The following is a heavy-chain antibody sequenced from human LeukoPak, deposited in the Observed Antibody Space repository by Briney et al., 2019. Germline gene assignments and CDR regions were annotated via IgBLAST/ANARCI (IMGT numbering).Heavy chain of an antibody. CDR2: IYTSGST. CDR3: ARHFYSSGWYEDY. CDR1: GGSISSGSYY. J-gene: IGHJ4*02. Sequence: SETLSLTCTVSGGSISSGSYYWSWIRQPAGKGLEWIGRIYTSGSTNYNPSLKSRVTISVDTSKNQFSLKLSSVTAADTAVYYCARHFYSSGWYEDYWGQGTLVTVSS. V-gene: IGHV4-61*02. D-gene: IGHD6-19*01.